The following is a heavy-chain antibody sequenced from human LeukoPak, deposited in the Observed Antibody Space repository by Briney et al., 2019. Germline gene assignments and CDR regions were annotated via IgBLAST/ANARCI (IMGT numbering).Heavy chain of an antibody. V-gene: IGHV3-74*01. CDR1: GFTFINYW. Sequence: GGSLRLSCEASGFTFINYWMHWVRQAPGKGLVWVSRINNDGSDTTSADAVKGRFTCSRDNAKNTLYLQMNSLRAEDTAVYYCARGYFGPEFWGQGTLVTVSS. D-gene: IGHD3-9*01. J-gene: IGHJ4*02. CDR2: INNDGSDT. CDR3: ARGYFGPEF.